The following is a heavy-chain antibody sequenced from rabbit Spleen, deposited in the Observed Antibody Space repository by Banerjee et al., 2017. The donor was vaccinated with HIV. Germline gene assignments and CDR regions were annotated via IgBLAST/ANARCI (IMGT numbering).Heavy chain of an antibody. CDR3: ARDSSSSFSSYGMDL. J-gene: IGHJ6*01. CDR1: GVSFSISSY. V-gene: IGHV1S40*01. CDR2: IDADTSGFT. Sequence: QSLAESGGDLVKPGASLTLTCTASGVSFSISSYMCWVRQAPGKGLEWIACIDADTSGFTYFATWAKGRFAISKTSSTTVTLQMTRLTAADTATYFCARDSSSSFSSYGMDLWGPGTLVTVS. D-gene: IGHD1-1*01.